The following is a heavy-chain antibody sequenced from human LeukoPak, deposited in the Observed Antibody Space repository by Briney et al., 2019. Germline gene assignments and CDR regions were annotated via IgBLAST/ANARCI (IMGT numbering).Heavy chain of an antibody. CDR2: ISGSGGST. CDR3: AKDRQAFITAYFDY. J-gene: IGHJ4*02. V-gene: IGHV3-23*01. Sequence: PEGSLRLSCAASGFTFSSYAMSWVRQAPGKGLEWVSAISGSGGSTYYADSVKGRFTISRDNSKNTLYLQMNSLRAEDTAAYYCAKDRQAFITAYFDYWGQGTLVTVSS. D-gene: IGHD3-22*01. CDR1: GFTFSSYA.